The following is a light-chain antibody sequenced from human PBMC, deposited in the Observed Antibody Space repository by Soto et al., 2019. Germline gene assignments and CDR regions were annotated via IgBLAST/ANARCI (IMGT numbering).Light chain of an antibody. V-gene: IGLV2-14*01. CDR2: EVI. J-gene: IGLJ7*01. CDR1: SSDVGDYPN. Sequence: QSVLTQPASVSGSPGQSITISCTGSSSDVGDYPNVSWYQQHPGKVPKLIIYEVIHRPSGVTSRFSGSKSENTASLTISGLQAEDEADYYCSSYSATNTLVFGSGTQLTVL. CDR3: SSYSATNTLV.